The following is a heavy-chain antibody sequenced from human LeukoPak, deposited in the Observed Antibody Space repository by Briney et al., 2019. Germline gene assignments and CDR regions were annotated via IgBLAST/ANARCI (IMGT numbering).Heavy chain of an antibody. V-gene: IGHV3-11*03. Sequence: GGSLSLSCIVSGSPYSDNSINWVRQAPGKGLEWISYISSTSSYTDYAESVNGRFTISRDNAKSALYLQLNSLRLEDTAVYYAAGSAADFWGEGTLVTVSS. D-gene: IGHD6-13*01. CDR2: ISSTSSYT. CDR3: AGSAADF. J-gene: IGHJ4*02. CDR1: GSPYSDNS.